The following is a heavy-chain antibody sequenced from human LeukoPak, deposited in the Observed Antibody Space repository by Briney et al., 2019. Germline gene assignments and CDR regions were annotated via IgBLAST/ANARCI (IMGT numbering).Heavy chain of an antibody. V-gene: IGHV3-23*01. D-gene: IGHD3-9*01. CDR1: GFTVSNNY. Sequence: GGSLRLSCAASGFTVSNNYMSWVRQAPGKGLEWVSLISGTGGTTYYADSVKGRFTISRDNSKNTLYLQMNSLRAEDTAVYYCANSYNLLTGYYFYWGQGTLVTVSS. J-gene: IGHJ4*02. CDR3: ANSYNLLTGYYFY. CDR2: ISGTGGTT.